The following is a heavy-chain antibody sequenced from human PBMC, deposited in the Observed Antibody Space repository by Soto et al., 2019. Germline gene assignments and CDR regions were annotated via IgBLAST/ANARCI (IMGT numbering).Heavy chain of an antibody. CDR1: GYTFTGYY. Sequence: ASLKVSCKASGYTFTGYYMHWVRQAPGQGLEWMGWINPNSGGTNYAQKFQGWVTMTRDTSISTAYMELSRLRSDDTAVYYCARDGLTAALRYYYYYGMDVWGQGTTVTVSS. CDR3: ARDGLTAALRYYYYYGMDV. J-gene: IGHJ6*02. V-gene: IGHV1-2*04. D-gene: IGHD2-2*02. CDR2: INPNSGGT.